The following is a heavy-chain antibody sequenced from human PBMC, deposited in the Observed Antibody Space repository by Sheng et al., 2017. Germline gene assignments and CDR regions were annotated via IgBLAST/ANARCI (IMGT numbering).Heavy chain of an antibody. CDR3: ARTRQCSRKGSGDYFDY. CDR2: MSHSGST. CDR1: GYSISNGYY. V-gene: IGHV4-38-2*01. D-gene: IGHD2-15*01. J-gene: IGHJ4*02. Sequence: QVQLQESGPGLVKPSETLSLTCAVSGYSISNGYYWGWLRQPPGKGLEWIGSMSHSGSTYYNPSLKSRVTISEDTSKNHFSLTLSSVTAADTAVYYCARTRQCSRKGSGDYFDYWGQGTLVTVSS.